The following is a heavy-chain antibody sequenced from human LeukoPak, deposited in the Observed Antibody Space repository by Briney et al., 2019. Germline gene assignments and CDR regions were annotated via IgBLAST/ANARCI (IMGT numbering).Heavy chain of an antibody. V-gene: IGHV4-4*02. Sequence: PSGTLSLTCAVSGGSISSSNWWSWVRQPPGQGLEWIGEIYHSGSTNYNPSLESRVTISVDTSKNQFSLKLSSVTAADTAVYYCARALYGDYVPFDPWGQGTLVTVSS. CDR2: IYHSGST. D-gene: IGHD4-17*01. CDR3: ARALYGDYVPFDP. J-gene: IGHJ5*02. CDR1: GGSISSSNW.